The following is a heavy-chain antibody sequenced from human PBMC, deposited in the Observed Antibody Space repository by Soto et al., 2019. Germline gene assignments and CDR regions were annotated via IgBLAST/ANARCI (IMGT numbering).Heavy chain of an antibody. V-gene: IGHV4-39*01. D-gene: IGHD2-15*01. Sequence: ASETLSLTCTVSGGSISSSSYYWGWIRQPPGKGLEWIGSIYYTGNTYYNPSLKSRVTISVDTSKNHFSLKLSSVTAADTAVYYCAGQLGHCRGSSCYVPFGYWGQGTLVTVSS. CDR2: IYYTGNT. CDR3: AGQLGHCRGSSCYVPFGY. J-gene: IGHJ4*02. CDR1: GGSISSSSYY.